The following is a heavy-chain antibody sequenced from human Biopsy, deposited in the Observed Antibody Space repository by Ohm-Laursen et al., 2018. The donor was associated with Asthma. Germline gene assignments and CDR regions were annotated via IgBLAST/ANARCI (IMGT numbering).Heavy chain of an antibody. V-gene: IGHV4-59*07. CDR2: VYWTGST. Sequence: SDTLSLTCSVYGGSISSFYWSWIWQSPEKGLEWMGYVYWTGSTNYNPSLKSRITMSVDTSKNRMFLELTSVTAADTAIYYCVRAVRNEQWLAPFDYWGQGKPVTVSS. J-gene: IGHJ4*02. D-gene: IGHD6-19*01. CDR3: VRAVRNEQWLAPFDY. CDR1: GGSISSFY.